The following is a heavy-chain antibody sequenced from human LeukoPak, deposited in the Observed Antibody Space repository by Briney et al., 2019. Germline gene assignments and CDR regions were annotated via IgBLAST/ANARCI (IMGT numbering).Heavy chain of an antibody. CDR2: ISNGRSDSI. CDR3: ARDGPLWSERRFDP. D-gene: IGHD3-10*01. J-gene: IGHJ5*02. Sequence: GGSLRLSCAAPGFILSDFYMSWFRQAPGKGLEWISYISNGRSDSIRYADSVKGRFTISRDNAKNSLYLQMNSLRAEDTAVYYCARDGPLWSERRFDPWGQGTLVTVSS. CDR1: GFILSDFY. V-gene: IGHV3-11*04.